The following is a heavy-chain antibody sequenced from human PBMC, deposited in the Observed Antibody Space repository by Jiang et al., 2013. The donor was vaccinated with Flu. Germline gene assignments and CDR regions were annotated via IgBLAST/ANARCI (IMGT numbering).Heavy chain of an antibody. J-gene: IGHJ4*02. V-gene: IGHV4-39*07. Sequence: TCSVSGDSISSGSYYWGWIRQPPGKGLEWIGSIFYSGKTNYNPSLNSRVTISVDTSKNQFSLKLSSVTAADTAIYYCARHDYGDYRKKFDSWGQGTL. D-gene: IGHD4-17*01. CDR2: IFYSGKT. CDR1: GDSISSGSYY. CDR3: ARHDYGDYRKKFDS.